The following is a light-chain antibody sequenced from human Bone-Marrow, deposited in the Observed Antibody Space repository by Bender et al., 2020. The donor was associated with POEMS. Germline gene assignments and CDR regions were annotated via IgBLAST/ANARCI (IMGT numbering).Light chain of an antibody. CDR3: LLYYGGAYV. V-gene: IGLV7-43*01. J-gene: IGLJ1*01. CDR1: TGAVTSGYY. CDR2: TTI. Sequence: QTVVTQEPSLTVSPGGTVTLTCASSTGAVTSGYYPNWFQQKPGQAPRPLIYTTINKHPWTPARFSGSLLGGQAALTLAGVQPEDEAEYYCLLYYGGAYVFGTGTKVTVL.